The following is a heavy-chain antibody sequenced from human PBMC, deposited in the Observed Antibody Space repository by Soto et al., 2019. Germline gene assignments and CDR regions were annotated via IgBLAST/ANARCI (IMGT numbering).Heavy chain of an antibody. J-gene: IGHJ3*02. V-gene: IGHV1-69*13. CDR1: GGTFSSYA. CDR3: ARGRSYYYDSSGPDDAFDI. CDR2: IIPIFGTA. Sequence: SVKVSCKASGGTFSSYAISWVRQAPGQGLEWMGGIIPIFGTANYAQKFQGRVTITADESTSAAYMELSSLRSEDTAVYYCARGRSYYYDSSGPDDAFDIWGQGTMVTVSS. D-gene: IGHD3-22*01.